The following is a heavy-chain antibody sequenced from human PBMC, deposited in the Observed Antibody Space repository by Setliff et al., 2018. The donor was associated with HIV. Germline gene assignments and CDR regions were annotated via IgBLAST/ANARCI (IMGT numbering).Heavy chain of an antibody. J-gene: IGHJ3*01. CDR2: MKYDGTEI. CDR1: GFSFRTYW. V-gene: IGHV3-7*01. D-gene: IGHD3-9*01. Sequence: PGGSLSLSCAASGFSFRTYWMSWVRQAPGKGLEWVANMKYDGTEIYYVDAVKGRFTISIDNAKKSVFLHMNSLRGEDTAVYYCVREGEYFDTIGHYLVRRFFDLWGQGTMVTVSS. CDR3: VREGEYFDTIGHYLVRRFFDL.